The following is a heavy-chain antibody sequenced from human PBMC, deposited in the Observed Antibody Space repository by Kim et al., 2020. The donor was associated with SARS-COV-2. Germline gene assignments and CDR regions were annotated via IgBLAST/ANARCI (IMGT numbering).Heavy chain of an antibody. CDR2: INHSGST. V-gene: IGHV4-34*01. Sequence: SETLSLTCAVYGGSFSGYYWSWIRQPPGKGLEWIGEINHSGSTTYNPSLKSRVTISVDTSKNQFSLKLSSVTAADTAVYYCVAVAGTGFYWRCYSGMDVWGQGTTVTVSS. J-gene: IGHJ6*02. CDR1: GGSFSGYY. D-gene: IGHD6-19*01. CDR3: VAVAGTGFYWRCYSGMDV.